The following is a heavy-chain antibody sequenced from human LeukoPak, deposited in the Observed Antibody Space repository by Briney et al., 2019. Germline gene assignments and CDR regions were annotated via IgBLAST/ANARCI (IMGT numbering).Heavy chain of an antibody. V-gene: IGHV1-69*05. CDR1: GGTFSSYA. CDR2: IIPIFGTA. Sequence: SVKLSCKASGGTFSSYAISWVRQAPGQGLEWMGGIIPIFGTANYEQKFHGRVTITTAASTSTAYLELSGLRAEDTAVYYCAGSSSSDSYFDYWGQGTLVTVSS. D-gene: IGHD6-6*01. CDR3: AGSSSSDSYFDY. J-gene: IGHJ4*02.